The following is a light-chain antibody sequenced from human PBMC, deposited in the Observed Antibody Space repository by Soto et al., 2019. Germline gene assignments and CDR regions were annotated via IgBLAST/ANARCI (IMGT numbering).Light chain of an antibody. J-gene: IGLJ1*01. CDR1: SSDVGGYNY. V-gene: IGLV2-14*03. CDR3: SSYTTSNTRQIV. CDR2: DVS. Sequence: QSALTQPASVSGSPGQSITISCTGTSSDVGGYNYVSCYQHHPGKAPKLMIFDVSNRPSGFSNRFSGSKSGNTASLTISGLQPEDEADYYCSSYTTSNTRQIVFGTGTKVTVL.